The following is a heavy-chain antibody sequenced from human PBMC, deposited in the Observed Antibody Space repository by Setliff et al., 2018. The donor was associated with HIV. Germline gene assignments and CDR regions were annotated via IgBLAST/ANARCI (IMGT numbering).Heavy chain of an antibody. CDR1: GLTFDDYA. V-gene: IGHV3-9*03. Sequence: GGSLRLSCVASGLTFDDYAMHWVRQAPGKGLEWVSGISWNSGNIGYADSVKGRFTISRDNAKNSLYLQMNSLRAEDMASYYCAKDKGNGDYDYYYGMDVWGQGTTVTVSS. J-gene: IGHJ6*02. D-gene: IGHD4-17*01. CDR2: ISWNSGNI. CDR3: AKDKGNGDYDYYYGMDV.